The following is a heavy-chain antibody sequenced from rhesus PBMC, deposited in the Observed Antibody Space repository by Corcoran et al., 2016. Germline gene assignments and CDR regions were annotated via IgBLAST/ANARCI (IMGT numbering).Heavy chain of an antibody. J-gene: IGHJ4*01. V-gene: IGHV3-118*01. CDR2: MKTKSNNSEK. CDR3: TTVSPGSWPAFDY. Sequence: VPLMGVGGGPVQAGGVLRISCGGSGFTFRRFALHWVRQGFGEGLGGVGRMKTKSNNSEKGYAASVKGEFTISIDDSKNTAYLQMNSLKTEDTAVYYCTTVSPGSWPAFDYWGQGVLVTVSS. D-gene: IGHD6-25*01. CDR1: GFTFRRFA.